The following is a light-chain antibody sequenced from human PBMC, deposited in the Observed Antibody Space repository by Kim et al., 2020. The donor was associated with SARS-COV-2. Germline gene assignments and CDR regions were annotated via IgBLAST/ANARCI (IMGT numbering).Light chain of an antibody. V-gene: IGKV3-11*01. J-gene: IGKJ5*01. CDR2: DAS. CDR3: QQRINWPT. CDR1: QIVSGY. Sequence: SFSPAVRASLSCMASQIVSGYLAWYQQKPCQATRLLFYDASSRATGIPARFSGSGSGTYFTLTISSLEPEEFAVYYCQQRINWPTFGQGTRLEIK.